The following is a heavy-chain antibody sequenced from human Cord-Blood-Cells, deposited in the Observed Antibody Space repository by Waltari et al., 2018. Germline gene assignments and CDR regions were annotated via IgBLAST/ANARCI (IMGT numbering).Heavy chain of an antibody. CDR3: ARQGLYYDILTGYYACDY. V-gene: IGHV4-39*01. CDR2: IYYGGST. Sequence: QLQLQESGPGLVKPSATLSLTCTVSGCSISSSSYYWGWIRQPPGMGLEWIGSIYYGGSTYNNPALRGRVTISVETSKDQFALKLSAVTAAETAVYYCARQGLYYDILTGYYACDYWGQGTRVTVSS. J-gene: IGHJ4*02. D-gene: IGHD3-9*01. CDR1: GCSISSSSYY.